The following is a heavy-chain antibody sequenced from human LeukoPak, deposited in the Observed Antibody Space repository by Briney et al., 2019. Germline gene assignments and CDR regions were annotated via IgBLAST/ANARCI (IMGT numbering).Heavy chain of an antibody. CDR3: ARSPSYVWGSPTFDY. CDR1: GYTFTSYG. CDR2: ISAYNGNT. V-gene: IGHV1-18*04. J-gene: IGHJ4*02. Sequence: ASVKVSCKASGYTFTSYGISWVRQAPGQGLEWMGWISAYNGNTNYAQKLQGRVTMTTDTSTSTAYMELRSLRSDDTAVYYSARSPSYVWGSPTFDYWGQGTLVTVSS. D-gene: IGHD3-16*01.